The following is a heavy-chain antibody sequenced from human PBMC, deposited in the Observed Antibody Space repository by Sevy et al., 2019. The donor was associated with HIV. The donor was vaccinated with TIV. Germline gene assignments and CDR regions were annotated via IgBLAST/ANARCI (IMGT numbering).Heavy chain of an antibody. Sequence: SETLSLTCTVSGGSISSYYWSWIRQPPGKGLEWIGYINYSGSTNYNPSLKSRVTISVDTSKNQFSLKLSSVTAADTAVYYCARAEYSSPNFDYWGQGTLVTVSS. CDR2: INYSGST. CDR1: GGSISSYY. V-gene: IGHV4-59*01. D-gene: IGHD6-6*01. CDR3: ARAEYSSPNFDY. J-gene: IGHJ4*02.